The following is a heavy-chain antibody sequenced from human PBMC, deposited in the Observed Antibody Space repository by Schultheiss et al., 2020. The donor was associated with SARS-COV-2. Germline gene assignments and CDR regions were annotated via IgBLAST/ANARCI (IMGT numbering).Heavy chain of an antibody. CDR1: GGSFSGYY. J-gene: IGHJ6*02. Sequence: SETLSLTCAVYGGSFSGYYWSWIRQPPGKGLEWIGEINHSGSTNYNPSLKSRVNISVDTSKNQFSLKLSSVTAADTAVYYCAREGWLLRGHYYYYGMDVWGQGATVTVSS. CDR2: INHSGST. D-gene: IGHD2-15*01. CDR3: AREGWLLRGHYYYYGMDV. V-gene: IGHV4-34*01.